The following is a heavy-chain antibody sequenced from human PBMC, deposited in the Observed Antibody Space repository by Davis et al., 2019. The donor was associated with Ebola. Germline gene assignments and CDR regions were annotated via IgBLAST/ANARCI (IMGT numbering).Heavy chain of an antibody. CDR3: ARETIRSLLGIYYYYGMDV. CDR1: GFTFSSYG. J-gene: IGHJ6*02. V-gene: IGHV3-48*04. Sequence: GESLKISCAASGFTFSSYGMHWVRQAPGKGLEWVSYISSSSSTIYYADSVKGRFTISRDNAKNSLYLQMNSLRAEDTAVYYCARETIRSLLGIYYYYGMDVWGQGTTVTVSS. CDR2: ISSSSSTI. D-gene: IGHD3-9*01.